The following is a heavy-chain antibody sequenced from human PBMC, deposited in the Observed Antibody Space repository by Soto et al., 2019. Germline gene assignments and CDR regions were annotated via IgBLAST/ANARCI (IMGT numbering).Heavy chain of an antibody. CDR1: GYSFTGNS. CDR2: INAYNGNT. Sequence: ASVKVSCKASGYSFTGNSMHWVRQAPGQGLEWIGWINAYNGNTNYAQKLQGRVTMTTDTSTSTAYMELRSLRSDDTAVYYCARDWYYGSGNYFDYWGQGTLVTVSS. CDR3: ARDWYYGSGNYFDY. D-gene: IGHD3-10*01. J-gene: IGHJ4*02. V-gene: IGHV1-18*04.